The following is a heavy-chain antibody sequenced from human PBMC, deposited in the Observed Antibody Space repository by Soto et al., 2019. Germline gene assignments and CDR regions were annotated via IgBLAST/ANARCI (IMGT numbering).Heavy chain of an antibody. Sequence: EVQLVESGGGLVQPGGSLKLSCAASGFTFTGSALHWVRQASGTGLEWVGRIRSKADNYATAYAASVKGRFTISRDDSKNTAYLQMNSLKTEDTAMYYCTGLYFDSSGYYYEWFDPWGQGTLVTVSS. CDR1: GFTFTGSA. J-gene: IGHJ5*02. CDR3: TGLYFDSSGYYYEWFDP. D-gene: IGHD3-22*01. CDR2: IRSKADNYAT. V-gene: IGHV3-73*02.